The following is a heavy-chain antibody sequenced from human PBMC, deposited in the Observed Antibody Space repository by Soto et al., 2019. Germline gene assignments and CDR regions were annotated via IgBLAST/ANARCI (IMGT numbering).Heavy chain of an antibody. J-gene: IGHJ5*02. D-gene: IGHD2-2*01. Sequence: VQLQQWGAGLLKPSETLSLTCAVYGGSFSGYYWSWIRQPPGKGLEWIGEINHSGSTNYNPSLKSRVTISVDTSKNQFSLKLSSVTAADTAVYYCARGNQDIVVVPAAIFWFDPWGQGTLVTVSS. CDR1: GGSFSGYY. CDR3: ARGNQDIVVVPAAIFWFDP. V-gene: IGHV4-34*01. CDR2: INHSGST.